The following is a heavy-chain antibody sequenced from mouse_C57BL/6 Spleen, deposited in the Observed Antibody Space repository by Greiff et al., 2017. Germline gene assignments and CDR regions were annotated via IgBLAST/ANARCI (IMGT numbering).Heavy chain of an antibody. CDR2: IYPGSGST. V-gene: IGHV1-55*01. J-gene: IGHJ4*01. D-gene: IGHD1-1*01. CDR1: GYTFTSYW. CDR3: AREGYITTVVAEGYAMDD. Sequence: VQLQQPGAELVKPGASVKMSCKASGYTFTSYWITWVKQRPGQGLEWIGDIYPGSGSTNYNEKFESKATLTVDTSSSTAYMQLSSLTSEDSAVYYCAREGYITTVVAEGYAMDDWGQGTSVTVSS.